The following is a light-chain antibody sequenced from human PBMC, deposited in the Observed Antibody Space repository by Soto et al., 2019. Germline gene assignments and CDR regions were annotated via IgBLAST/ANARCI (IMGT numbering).Light chain of an antibody. CDR2: EVS. Sequence: QSALTQPPSASGSPGQSVTISCTGTSSDVGGYNYVSWYQHHPGKAPKLLIYEVSKRPSGVPDRFSGSKSGNTASLTVSGLQADDEADYYCSSYVGRNHPVVFGGGTKLTVL. J-gene: IGLJ2*01. CDR3: SSYVGRNHPVV. CDR1: SSDVGGYNY. V-gene: IGLV2-8*01.